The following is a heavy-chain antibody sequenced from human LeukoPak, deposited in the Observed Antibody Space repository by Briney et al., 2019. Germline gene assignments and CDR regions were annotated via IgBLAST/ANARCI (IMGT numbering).Heavy chain of an antibody. CDR3: PGHYDSSGYYNY. CDR1: GGTFSSYA. J-gene: IGHJ4*02. D-gene: IGHD3-22*01. V-gene: IGHV1-69*05. Sequence: SVKVSCKASGGTFSSYAISWVRQAPGQGLELMGRIIPIFGTANYAPKFQGRVTIATDESTSTAYMELSSLRSEDTAVYYCPGHYDSSGYYNYWGQGTLVTVSS. CDR2: IIPIFGTA.